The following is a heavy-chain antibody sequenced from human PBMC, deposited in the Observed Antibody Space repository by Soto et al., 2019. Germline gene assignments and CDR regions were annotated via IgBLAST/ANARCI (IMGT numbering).Heavy chain of an antibody. J-gene: IGHJ4*02. CDR2: INPSGGST. Sequence: QVQLVQSGAEVKKPGASVKVSCKASGYTFTSYYMHWVRQAPGQGLEWMGIINPSGGSTTYAQKYQGRVTMTRDTSTSTVYVEMRSLRSEDTAVYYCARVGGYSYGGVDYWGQGTLVTVSS. V-gene: IGHV1-46*01. CDR1: GYTFTSYY. CDR3: ARVGGYSYGGVDY. D-gene: IGHD5-18*01.